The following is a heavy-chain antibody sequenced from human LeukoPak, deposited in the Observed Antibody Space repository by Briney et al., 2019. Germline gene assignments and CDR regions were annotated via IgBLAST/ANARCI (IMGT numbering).Heavy chain of an antibody. V-gene: IGHV4-38-2*02. D-gene: IGHD1-26*01. CDR2: IYHSGST. CDR1: GYSISSGYY. Sequence: PSETLSLICTVSGYSISSGYYWGWIRQPPGKGLEWIGSIYHSGSTYYNPSLKSRVTISVDTSKNQFSLKLSSVTAADTAVYYCARGGSYHGALFDYWGQGTLVTVSS. J-gene: IGHJ4*02. CDR3: ARGGSYHGALFDY.